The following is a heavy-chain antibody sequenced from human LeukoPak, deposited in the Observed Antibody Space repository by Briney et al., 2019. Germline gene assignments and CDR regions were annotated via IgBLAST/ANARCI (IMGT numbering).Heavy chain of an antibody. Sequence: GASVKVSCKASGYTFTSYGISWVRQAPRQGLEWMGWISAYNGNTNYAQKLQGRVTMTTDTSTSTAYMELRSLRSDDTAVYYCARDRIVVVPAAIRCYYGMDVWGQGTTVTVSS. CDR3: ARDRIVVVPAAIRCYYGMDV. J-gene: IGHJ6*02. CDR1: GYTFTSYG. V-gene: IGHV1-18*01. CDR2: ISAYNGNT. D-gene: IGHD2-2*01.